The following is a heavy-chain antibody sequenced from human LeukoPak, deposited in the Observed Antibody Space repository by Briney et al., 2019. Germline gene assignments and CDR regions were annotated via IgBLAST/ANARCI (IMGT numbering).Heavy chain of an antibody. V-gene: IGHV4-39*07. CDR2: IYYTGST. Sequence: SETLSLTCSVSGGSISSNGYYWGWIRQPPGKGLEWIGSIYYTGSTFDNPSLKSRVTISMDKSRNQLSLKLNSVTAADTAVYYCARGTYYDSAPRAFDVWGQGTMVSVSS. J-gene: IGHJ3*01. CDR3: ARGTYYDSAPRAFDV. D-gene: IGHD3-3*01. CDR1: GGSISSNGYY.